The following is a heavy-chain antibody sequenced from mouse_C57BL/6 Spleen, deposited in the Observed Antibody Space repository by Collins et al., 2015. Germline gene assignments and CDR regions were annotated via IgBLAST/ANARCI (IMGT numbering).Heavy chain of an antibody. V-gene: IGHV8-12*01. CDR2: IYWDDDK. CDR1: GFSLSTSGVG. Sequence: QVTLKESGPGILQSSQTLSLTCFFSGFSLSTSGVGVSWIRQPSGKGLEWLAHIYWDDDKRYNPSPKSRLTISKDTSRNQVFLKITSVDTADTATYYCARFYYDYDRLFTSWGQGTLVTVSA. CDR3: ARFYYDYDRLFTS. J-gene: IGHJ3*01. D-gene: IGHD2-4*01.